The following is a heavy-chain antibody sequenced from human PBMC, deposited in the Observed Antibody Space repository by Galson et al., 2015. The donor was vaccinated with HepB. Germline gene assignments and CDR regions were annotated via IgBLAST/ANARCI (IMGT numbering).Heavy chain of an antibody. CDR1: GFTFSSYW. Sequence: SLRLSCAASGFTFSSYWMSWVRQAPGKGLEWVANIKQDGSEKYYVDSVKGRFTISRDNAKNSLYLQMKSLRAEDTAVYYCSRARRDGYSHFDYWGQGTLVTVSS. J-gene: IGHJ4*02. D-gene: IGHD5-24*01. CDR3: SRARRDGYSHFDY. V-gene: IGHV3-7*03. CDR2: IKQDGSEK.